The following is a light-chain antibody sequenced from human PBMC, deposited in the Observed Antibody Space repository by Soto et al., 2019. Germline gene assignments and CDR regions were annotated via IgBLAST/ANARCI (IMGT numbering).Light chain of an antibody. CDR1: TRTVTTGHY. J-gene: IGLJ3*02. Sequence: QAVVTQEPSLTVSPGGTVTLTCCSSTRTVTTGHYPYWFQQKPGQAPRTLIYDTSNKHSWTPARFSGSLLGGKAALTLSGAQTEDEAEYSCLLSYSGVIWVFGGGTKLTVL. CDR3: LLSYSGVIWV. V-gene: IGLV7-46*01. CDR2: DTS.